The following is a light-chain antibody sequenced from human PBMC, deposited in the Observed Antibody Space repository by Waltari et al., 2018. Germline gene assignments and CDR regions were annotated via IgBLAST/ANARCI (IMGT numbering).Light chain of an antibody. J-gene: IGKJ1*01. V-gene: IGKV1-39*01. CDR2: GAS. CDR1: QYMSDY. Sequence: IHTTDSASSLSASVCERVTLPCRPSQYMSDYLNWYQQKPGKAPNHLIYGASTLQSGVPSRFIGSGSGTDFTLTITSLQPEDLATYYCQQSFNISRTFGQGTKVEVK. CDR3: QQSFNISRT.